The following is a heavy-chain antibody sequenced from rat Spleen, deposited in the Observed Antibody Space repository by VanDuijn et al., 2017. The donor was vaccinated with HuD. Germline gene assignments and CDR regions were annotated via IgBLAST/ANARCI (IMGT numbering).Heavy chain of an antibody. CDR2: ISYDGSST. CDR1: GFTFSDYY. D-gene: IGHD1-12*02. V-gene: IGHV5-29*01. J-gene: IGHJ2*01. Sequence: EVQLVESDGGLVQPGRSLKLSCAASGFTFSDYYMAWVRQAPTKGLEWVATISYDGSSTYYRDSVKGRFTISRDNAKSTLYLQMDSLRSEDTATYYCARGGYYPFDYWGQGVMVTVSS. CDR3: ARGGYYPFDY.